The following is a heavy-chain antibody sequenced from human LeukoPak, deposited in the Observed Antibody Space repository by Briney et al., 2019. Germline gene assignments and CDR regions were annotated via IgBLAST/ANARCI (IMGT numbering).Heavy chain of an antibody. V-gene: IGHV3-7*01. CDR1: GFTFSSYW. D-gene: IGHD3-3*01. J-gene: IGHJ4*02. CDR2: IKQDGSEK. CDR3: ASTGGVTIFGVVRNY. Sequence: GGSLRLSCAASGFTFSSYWMSWVSQAPGKGLEWVANIKQDGSEKYYVDSVKGRFTISRDNAKNSLYLQMNSLRAEDTAVYYCASTGGVTIFGVVRNYWGQGTLVTVSS.